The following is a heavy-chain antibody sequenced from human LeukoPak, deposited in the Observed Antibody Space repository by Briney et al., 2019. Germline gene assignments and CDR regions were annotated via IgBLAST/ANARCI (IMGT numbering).Heavy chain of an antibody. D-gene: IGHD3-3*01. CDR1: GGSFSGYY. V-gene: IGHV4-34*01. Sequence: SETLSLTCAVYGGSFSGYYWSWIRQPPGKGLEWIGEINHSGSTNYNPSLKSRVTISVDTSKNQFSLKLSSVTAADTAVYYCARGARITIFGVGHNWFDPWGQGTLVTVSS. J-gene: IGHJ5*02. CDR2: INHSGST. CDR3: ARGARITIFGVGHNWFDP.